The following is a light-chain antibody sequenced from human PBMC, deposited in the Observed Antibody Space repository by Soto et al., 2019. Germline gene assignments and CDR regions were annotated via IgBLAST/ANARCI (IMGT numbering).Light chain of an antibody. V-gene: IGLV2-14*03. J-gene: IGLJ1*01. Sequence: QSVLTQDASVSGPPGQSINISCTGTSSNVGGYNYVSWYQHHPGKAPKLMIYDVFTRPSGVSNRFSGSKSGNTASLTISALQAEDEADYYCTSWTSTSTYVFGSGTKVTVL. CDR3: TSWTSTSTYV. CDR2: DVF. CDR1: SSNVGGYNY.